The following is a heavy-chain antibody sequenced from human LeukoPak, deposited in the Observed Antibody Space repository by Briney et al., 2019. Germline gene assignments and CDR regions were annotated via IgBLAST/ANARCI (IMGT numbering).Heavy chain of an antibody. Sequence: SETLSLTCTVYGYSISSGYYWGWRRQPPGEGLAWIGGIYHSGSTYYNPSLTSRVTISVDTSKNQFSLKLSSVTAADTAVYYCASTSGWFDPWGQGTLVTVSS. CDR3: ASTSGWFDP. J-gene: IGHJ5*02. D-gene: IGHD3-10*01. V-gene: IGHV4-38-2*02. CDR1: GYSISSGYY. CDR2: IYHSGST.